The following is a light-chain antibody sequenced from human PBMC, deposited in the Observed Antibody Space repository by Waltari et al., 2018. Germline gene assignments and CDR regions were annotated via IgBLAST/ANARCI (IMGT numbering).Light chain of an antibody. J-gene: IGLJ3*02. CDR2: GVN. CDR3: YSSAGSNNWV. CDR1: CRDDGPY. V-gene: IGLV2-8*01. Sequence: QSALTHPPSASGSPGQSVTISCTGTCRDDGPYVPWYQQHPGKAPQLMIYGVNKRPSGVPDRFSGSKSGNTASLTVSGLQADDEADYYCYSSAGSNNWVFGGGTKLTVL.